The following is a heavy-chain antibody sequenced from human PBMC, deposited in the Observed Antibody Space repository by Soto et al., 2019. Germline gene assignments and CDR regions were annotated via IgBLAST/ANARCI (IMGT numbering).Heavy chain of an antibody. D-gene: IGHD2-2*01. CDR3: ASGRSVGSRIVVVPAAMGERPHNFDY. J-gene: IGHJ4*02. V-gene: IGHV4-34*01. CDR2: INHSGST. CDR1: GGSFSGYY. Sequence: SETLSLTCAVYGGSFSGYYWSWIRQPPGKGLEWIGEINHSGSTNYNPSLKSRVTISVETSKNQYSLMLSSVTAADTAVYYCASGRSVGSRIVVVPAAMGERPHNFDYWGQGTLVTVSS.